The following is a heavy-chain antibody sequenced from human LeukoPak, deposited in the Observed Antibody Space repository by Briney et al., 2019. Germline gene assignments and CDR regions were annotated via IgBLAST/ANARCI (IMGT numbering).Heavy chain of an antibody. CDR1: GGSISSYY. J-gene: IGHJ4*02. D-gene: IGHD2-15*01. Sequence: SETLSLTCTVSGGSISSYYWSWIWQPPGKGLEWIGYISYSGSTNYNPSLRSRVTISVDTSKNQFSLNLRSVTAADTAVYFCAGGGGRGDYWGQGTLVTVSS. V-gene: IGHV4-59*01. CDR2: ISYSGST. CDR3: AGGGGRGDY.